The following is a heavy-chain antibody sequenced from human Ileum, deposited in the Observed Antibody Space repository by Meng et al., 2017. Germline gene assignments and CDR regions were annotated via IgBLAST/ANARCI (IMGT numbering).Heavy chain of an antibody. D-gene: IGHD1-26*01. J-gene: IGHJ4*02. CDR2: INTNTGNP. Sequence: VQVVQVGSELKKPWASVKVSCKASRYTFTNYDINWVRQAPGQGLEWMGWINTNTGNPTYAQGFTGRFVFSLDTSVNTAHLQISTLTAEDTAVYYCATSGGGFDYWGQGALVTVSS. CDR1: RYTFTNYD. CDR3: ATSGGGFDY. V-gene: IGHV7-4-1*02.